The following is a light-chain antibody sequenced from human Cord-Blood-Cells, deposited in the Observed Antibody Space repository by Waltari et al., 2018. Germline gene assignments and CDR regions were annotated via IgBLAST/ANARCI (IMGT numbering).Light chain of an antibody. Sequence: QSALTQPPSPSGSPGQSVTISCTGPSSDVGGYNSVSWYQQHPGKAPKLMIYEVSKRPSGVPDRFSGSKSGNTASLTVSGLQAEDEADYYCSSYAGSNNFVVFGGGTKLTVL. J-gene: IGLJ2*01. CDR2: EVS. CDR3: SSYAGSNNFVV. CDR1: SSDVGGYNS. V-gene: IGLV2-8*01.